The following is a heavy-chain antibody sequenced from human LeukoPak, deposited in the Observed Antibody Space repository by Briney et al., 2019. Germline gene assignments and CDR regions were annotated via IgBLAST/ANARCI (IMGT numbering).Heavy chain of an antibody. CDR3: AKDLYARPYSSSPCFDY. V-gene: IGHV3-66*01. CDR1: GFTVSSNY. J-gene: IGHJ4*02. Sequence: GGSLRLSCAASGFTVSSNYMSWVRQAPGKGLEWVSVIYSGGSTYYADSVKGRFTISRDNSKNTLYLQMNSLRAEDTAVYYCAKDLYARPYSSSPCFDYWGQGTLVTVSS. CDR2: IYSGGST. D-gene: IGHD6-6*01.